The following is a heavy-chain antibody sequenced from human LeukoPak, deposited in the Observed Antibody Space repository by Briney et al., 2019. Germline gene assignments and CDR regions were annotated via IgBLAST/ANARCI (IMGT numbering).Heavy chain of an antibody. Sequence: PGGSLRLSCAASGFTFSNYAMSWVRQAPGKGLEWVSALSGSGDSTYYADSVKGRFTISRDNSKNTLYLQMNSLRAEDTAVYYCAKKSVPNTPPTFDYWGQGTLVTVSS. D-gene: IGHD2-2*02. CDR3: AKKSVPNTPPTFDY. CDR1: GFTFSNYA. CDR2: LSGSGDST. J-gene: IGHJ4*02. V-gene: IGHV3-23*01.